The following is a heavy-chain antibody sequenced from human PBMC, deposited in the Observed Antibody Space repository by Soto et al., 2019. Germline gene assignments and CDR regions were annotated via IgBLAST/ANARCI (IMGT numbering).Heavy chain of an antibody. CDR1: GFTFSSYG. Sequence: QVQLVESGGGVVQPGRSLRLSCAASGFTFSSYGMHWVRQAPGKGLEWVAVMWYDGSNKYYADSVKGRFTISRDNSNNTLYLQMNSLRAKDTAVYYCARDRARAIDYWGQGTLVTVSS. CDR2: MWYDGSNK. V-gene: IGHV3-33*01. CDR3: ARDRARAIDY. J-gene: IGHJ4*02.